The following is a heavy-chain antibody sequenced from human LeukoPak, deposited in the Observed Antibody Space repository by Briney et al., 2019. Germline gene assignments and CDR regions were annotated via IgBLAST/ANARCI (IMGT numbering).Heavy chain of an antibody. D-gene: IGHD2-15*01. J-gene: IGHJ4*02. Sequence: GGSLRLSCAASGFTFNSYAMAWVRQAPGKGLEWVSSIASGRSPSYADSLEGRLTMSSDNAKNTLCLQMDNLRAEDTAIYYCARQLGYCSAGTCYFDSWGQGTQVAVSS. CDR1: GFTFNSYA. V-gene: IGHV3-23*05. CDR2: IASGRSP. CDR3: ARQLGYCSAGTCYFDS.